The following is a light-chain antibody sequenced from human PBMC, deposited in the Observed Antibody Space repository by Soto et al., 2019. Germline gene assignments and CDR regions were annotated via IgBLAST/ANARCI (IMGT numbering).Light chain of an antibody. CDR2: DAS. V-gene: IGKV3-11*01. Sequence: EIVLTQSPATLSLSPGERATLSCRASQSLSSYLAWYQQRPGQAPRLLIYDASNRATGIPARFSGSGSGTDFTLTISSLEPEDFAVYYCQQRSKWPITFGQGTRLEMK. CDR3: QQRSKWPIT. CDR1: QSLSSY. J-gene: IGKJ5*01.